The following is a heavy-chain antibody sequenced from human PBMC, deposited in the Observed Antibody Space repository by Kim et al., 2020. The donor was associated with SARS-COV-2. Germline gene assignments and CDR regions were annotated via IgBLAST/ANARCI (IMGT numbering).Heavy chain of an antibody. D-gene: IGHD3-3*01. CDR1: GGTFSSYA. Sequence: SVKVSCKASGGTFSSYAISWVRQAPGQGLEWMGGIIPIFGTANYAQKFQGRVTITADESTSTAYMELSSLRSEDTAVYYCARDPNPELRFLEKTYYYYGMDVWGQGTTVTVSS. J-gene: IGHJ6*02. CDR2: IIPIFGTA. V-gene: IGHV1-69*13. CDR3: ARDPNPELRFLEKTYYYYGMDV.